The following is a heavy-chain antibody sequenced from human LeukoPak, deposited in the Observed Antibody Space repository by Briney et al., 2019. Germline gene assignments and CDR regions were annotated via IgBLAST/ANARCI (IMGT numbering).Heavy chain of an antibody. CDR2: MNPNSGNT. J-gene: IGHJ4*02. V-gene: IGHV1-8*01. D-gene: IGHD5-12*01. Sequence: ASVKVSCKASGYTFTSYDINWVRQATGQGLEWMGWMNPNSGNTGYAQKFQGRVTMTRNTSISTAYMELSSLRSEDTAVYYCARYSGYDRHFDYWSQGTLVTVSS. CDR3: ARYSGYDRHFDY. CDR1: GYTFTSYD.